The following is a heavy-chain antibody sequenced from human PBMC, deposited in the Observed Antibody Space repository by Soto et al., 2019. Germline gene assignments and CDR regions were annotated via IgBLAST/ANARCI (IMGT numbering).Heavy chain of an antibody. Sequence: GGSLRLSCAASGFTFSSYNMNWVRRAPGKGLEWVSSISSSSSYIYYADSVKGRFTISRDNAKNSLYLQMNSLRAEDTAVYYCARRGDSYYYYGMDVWGQGTTVTVSS. CDR3: ARRGDSYYYYGMDV. CDR1: GFTFSSYN. D-gene: IGHD3-16*01. J-gene: IGHJ6*02. CDR2: ISSSSSYI. V-gene: IGHV3-21*01.